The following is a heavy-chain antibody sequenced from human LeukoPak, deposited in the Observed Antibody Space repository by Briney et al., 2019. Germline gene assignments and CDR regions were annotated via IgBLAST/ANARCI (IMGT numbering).Heavy chain of an antibody. CDR1: GGSISSTTYY. V-gene: IGHV4-39*01. J-gene: IGHJ4*02. CDR3: ARGRVAAMDSKDFDY. D-gene: IGHD5-18*01. Sequence: SEILSLTCTVSGGSISSTTYYWGWIRQPPGKGLEWIGTIYYSGTTYYNPSLKSRVTISVDTSKNQFSLKLSSVTAADTAVYYCARGRVAAMDSKDFDYWGQGTLVTVSS. CDR2: IYYSGTT.